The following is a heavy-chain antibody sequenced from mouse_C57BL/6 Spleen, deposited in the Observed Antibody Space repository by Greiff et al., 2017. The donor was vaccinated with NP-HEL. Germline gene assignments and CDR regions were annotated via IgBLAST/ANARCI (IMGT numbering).Heavy chain of an antibody. Sequence: EVKLVESGGGLVQPKGSLKLSCAASGFSFNTYAMNWVRQAPGKGLEWVARIRSKSNNYATYYADSVKDRFTISRDDSESMLYLQMNNLKTEDTAMYYCVYDYDEEGYAMDYWGQGTSVTVSS. J-gene: IGHJ4*01. V-gene: IGHV10-1*01. CDR3: VYDYDEEGYAMDY. D-gene: IGHD2-4*01. CDR1: GFSFNTYA. CDR2: IRSKSNNYAT.